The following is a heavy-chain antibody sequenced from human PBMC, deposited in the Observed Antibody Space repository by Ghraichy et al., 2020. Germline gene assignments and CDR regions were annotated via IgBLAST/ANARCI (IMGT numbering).Heavy chain of an antibody. CDR1: GGSISSYY. Sequence: SETLSLTCTVSGGSISSYYWSWIRQPAGKGLEWIGRIYTSGSTNYNPSLKSRVTMSVDTSKNQFSLKLSSVTAADTAVYYCARVPYCSGGRCYWYFDLWGRCTLVTVSS. D-gene: IGHD2-15*01. V-gene: IGHV4-4*07. CDR3: ARVPYCSGGRCYWYFDL. CDR2: IYTSGST. J-gene: IGHJ2*01.